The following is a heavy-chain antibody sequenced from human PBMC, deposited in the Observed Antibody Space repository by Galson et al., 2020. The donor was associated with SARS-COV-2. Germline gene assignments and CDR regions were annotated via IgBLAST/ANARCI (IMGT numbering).Heavy chain of an antibody. CDR1: GFTFSSYG. CDR3: ARDGYYYDSSGYYYNPGYYYYGMDV. D-gene: IGHD3-22*01. CDR2: IWYDGSNK. Sequence: GGSLRLSCAASGFTFSSYGMHWVRQAPGKGLEWVAVIWYDGSNKYYADSVKGRFTISRDNSKNTLYLQMNSLRAEDTAVYYCARDGYYYDSSGYYYNPGYYYYGMDVWGQWTTVTVSS. J-gene: IGHJ6*02. V-gene: IGHV3-33*01.